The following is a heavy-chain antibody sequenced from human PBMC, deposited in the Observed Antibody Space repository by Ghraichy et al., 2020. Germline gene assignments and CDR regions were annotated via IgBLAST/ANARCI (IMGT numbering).Heavy chain of an antibody. D-gene: IGHD5-24*01. Sequence: ASVKVSCKASGYTFTSYGISWVRQAPGQGLEWMGWINAGNGNTKYSQKLQGRVTITRDTSASTAYMELSSLRSEDTAVYYCARAGRWLQLDYWGQGALVTVSS. CDR1: GYTFTSYG. J-gene: IGHJ4*02. V-gene: IGHV1-18*04. CDR3: ARAGRWLQLDY. CDR2: INAGNGNT.